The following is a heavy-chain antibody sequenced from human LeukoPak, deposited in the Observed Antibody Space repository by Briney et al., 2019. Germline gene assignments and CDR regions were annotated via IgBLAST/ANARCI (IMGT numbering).Heavy chain of an antibody. CDR3: ATPVPHGSDPSLYYYYYMDV. J-gene: IGHJ6*03. CDR1: GFTLSSYG. D-gene: IGHD3-10*01. CDR2: IRYDGSNK. V-gene: IGHV3-30*02. Sequence: GGSLRLSCAASGFTLSSYGMHWVRQAPGKGLEWVAFIRYDGSNKYYADSVKGRFTISRDNSKNTLYLQMNSLRAEDTAVYYCATPVPHGSDPSLYYYYYMDVRGKGTTVTISS.